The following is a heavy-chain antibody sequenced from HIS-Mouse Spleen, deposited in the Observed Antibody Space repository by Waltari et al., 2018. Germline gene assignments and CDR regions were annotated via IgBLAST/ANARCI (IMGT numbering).Heavy chain of an antibody. V-gene: IGHV4-34*01. Sequence: QVQLQQWGAGLLKPSETLSLTCAVYGGSFSGFFWSWSRQPPGQGLEWIGEINHSGSTNYNPSLKSRVTISVDTSKNQFSLKLSSVTAADTAVYYCARVNSSFDYWGQGTLVTVSS. CDR3: ARVNSSFDY. J-gene: IGHJ4*02. D-gene: IGHD6-13*01. CDR1: GGSFSGFF. CDR2: INHSGST.